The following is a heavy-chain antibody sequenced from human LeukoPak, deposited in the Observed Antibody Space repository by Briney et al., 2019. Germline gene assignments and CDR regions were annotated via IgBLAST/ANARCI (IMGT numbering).Heavy chain of an antibody. J-gene: IGHJ4*02. V-gene: IGHV1-2*02. CDR2: IIPNSGGT. Sequence: ASVKVSCKASGYTFTGYYMHWVRQAPGQGLEWMGWIIPNSGGTNYAQTFQGRVTMTRDTSISTAYMEQSRLRSDDTAVYYCARDKGQDGVWGTFVYWGQGTLVTVSS. CDR1: GYTFTGYY. CDR3: ARDKGQDGVWGTFVY. D-gene: IGHD3-16*01.